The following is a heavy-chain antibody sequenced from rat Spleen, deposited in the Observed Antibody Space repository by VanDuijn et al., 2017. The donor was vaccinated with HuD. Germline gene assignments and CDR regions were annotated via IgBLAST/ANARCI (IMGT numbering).Heavy chain of an antibody. V-gene: IGHV5-29*01. D-gene: IGHD1-1*01. CDR1: GFTFSSFA. CDR3: AKAYYYSGDGDVMDA. Sequence: EVQLVESDGGLVQPGRSLKLSCAASGFTFSSFAMAWVRQAPKKGLEWVATITSGGSNTYYPDSVKGRFPISRDNAKSTLYLQMDSLRSEDTATYYCAKAYYYSGDGDVMDAWGQGASVTVSS. CDR2: ITSGGSNT. J-gene: IGHJ4*01.